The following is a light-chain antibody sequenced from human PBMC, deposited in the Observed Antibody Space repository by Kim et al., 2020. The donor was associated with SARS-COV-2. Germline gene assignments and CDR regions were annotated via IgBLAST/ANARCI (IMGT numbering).Light chain of an antibody. J-gene: IGKJ2*01. CDR2: DAS. CDR1: QNIRTS. CDR3: QRCKNWPPT. V-gene: IGKV3-15*01. Sequence: EIKMTQSPAILSLSPGERATLPCKTSQNIRTSLAWYQHKPGQAPRLNIFDASTRASGVPARLTGSGSGTEFTLNISSLQSDDFAVYYCQRCKNWPPTFGRGTKLEI.